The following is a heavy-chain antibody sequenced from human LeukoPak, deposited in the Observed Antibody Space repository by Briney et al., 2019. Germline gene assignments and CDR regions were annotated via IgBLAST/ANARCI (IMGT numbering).Heavy chain of an antibody. V-gene: IGHV1-24*01. CDR1: GYTLTELS. CDR3: ATQLLFRRLRLGAFDI. CDR2: FDPEDGET. J-gene: IGHJ3*02. D-gene: IGHD2-2*01. Sequence: GASVKVSCKVSGYTLTELSMHWVRQAPGKGLEWMGGFDPEDGETIYGQKFQGRVTMTEDTSTDTAYMELSSLRSEDTAVYDCATQLLFRRLRLGAFDIWGQGTMVTVSS.